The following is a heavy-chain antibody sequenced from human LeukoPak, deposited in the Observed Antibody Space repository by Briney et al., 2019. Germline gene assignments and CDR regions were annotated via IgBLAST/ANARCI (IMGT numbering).Heavy chain of an antibody. Sequence: PGGSLRLSCAASGFTFSSYEMNWVRQAPGKGLEWVSYISSSGSTTYYAASVKGRFSITSDNAKNSLYLQKNSLRVEDTAVYYCASQKGRIAVDVDYWGQGTLVTVSS. CDR2: ISSSGSTT. CDR3: ASQKGRIAVDVDY. D-gene: IGHD6-19*01. J-gene: IGHJ4*02. V-gene: IGHV3-48*03. CDR1: GFTFSSYE.